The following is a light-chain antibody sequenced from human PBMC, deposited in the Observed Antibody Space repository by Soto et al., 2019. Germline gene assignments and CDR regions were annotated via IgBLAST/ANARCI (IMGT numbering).Light chain of an antibody. V-gene: IGKV1-9*01. Sequence: DIRLTQSPSFLSASVGDRVTITCRASQGISSYLAWYQQKPGKAPKFLISAASTLESGVPSRFSGGGSGIEFTLTISSLQPEDFATYYCQQFNSFPITFGQGTRLEIK. J-gene: IGKJ5*01. CDR1: QGISSY. CDR3: QQFNSFPIT. CDR2: AAS.